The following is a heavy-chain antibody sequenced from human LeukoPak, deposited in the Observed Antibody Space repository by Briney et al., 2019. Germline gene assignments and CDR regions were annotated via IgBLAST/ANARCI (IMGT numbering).Heavy chain of an antibody. CDR3: ARVAVYSSSWLAPYYYYGMDV. D-gene: IGHD6-13*01. CDR1: GFTLSDYS. J-gene: IGHJ6*02. CDR2: IKQDGSEK. V-gene: IGHV3-7*01. Sequence: GGSLRLSCVASGFTLSDYSMTWVRQAPGKGLEWVANIKQDGSEKYYVDSVKGRFTISRDNAKNSLYLQMNSLRAEDTAVYYCARVAVYSSSWLAPYYYYGMDVWGQGTTVTVSS.